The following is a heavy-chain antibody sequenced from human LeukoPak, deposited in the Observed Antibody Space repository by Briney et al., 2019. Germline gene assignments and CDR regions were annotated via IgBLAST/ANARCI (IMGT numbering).Heavy chain of an antibody. CDR1: GGWFSGYY. J-gene: IGHJ5*02. CDR2: INHSGST. CDR3: VYSNPGSEVWFDP. Sequence: SETLSLTCAVYGGWFSGYYWSWIRQRPGKGLEWIGEINHSGSTNYNPSLKGRVTISVDTSKNQFSLKLSSVTAADAAVYYCVYSNPGSEVWFDPWGQGTLVTVSS. V-gene: IGHV4-34*01. D-gene: IGHD4-11*01.